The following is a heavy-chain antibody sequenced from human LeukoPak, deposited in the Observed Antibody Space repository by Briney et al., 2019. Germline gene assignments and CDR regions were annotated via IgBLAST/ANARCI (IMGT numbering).Heavy chain of an antibody. CDR1: AFTFSIYG. CDR3: TRRIGYCSGGTCYFDY. J-gene: IGHJ4*02. V-gene: IGHV3-64*01. CDR2: INTDGGST. Sequence: GGSLRLACAAFAFTFSIYGMVWVRHPRGKGLESVSVINTDGGSTYHANSVKGRFTISRDNSKSTLYLQMGSLRAENMGEYFCTRRIGYCSGGTCYFDYWGQGTLVTVSS. D-gene: IGHD2-15*01.